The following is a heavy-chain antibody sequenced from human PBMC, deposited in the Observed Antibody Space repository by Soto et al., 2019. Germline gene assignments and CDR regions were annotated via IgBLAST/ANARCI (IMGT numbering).Heavy chain of an antibody. CDR2: ISGSGGST. D-gene: IGHD3-22*01. Sequence: LRLSCAASGFTFSSYAMSWVRQAPGKGLEWVSAISGSGGSTYYADSVKGRFTISRDNSKNTLYLQMNSLRAEDTAVYYCAKSPGMYYYDSSGYYHYDYWGQGTLVTVSS. CDR3: AKSPGMYYYDSSGYYHYDY. J-gene: IGHJ4*02. CDR1: GFTFSSYA. V-gene: IGHV3-23*01.